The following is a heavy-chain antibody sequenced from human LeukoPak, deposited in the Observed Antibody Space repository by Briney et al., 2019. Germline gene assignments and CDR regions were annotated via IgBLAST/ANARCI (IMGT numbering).Heavy chain of an antibody. CDR2: ISSSSSTI. V-gene: IGHV3-48*02. D-gene: IGHD6-25*01. CDR1: GFTFSSYR. Sequence: GGSLRLSCAPSGFTFSSYRMNWVRQAPGKGLEWVSFISSSSSTIYSADSVKGRLTISRDNAKNSLYLQMNSLRDEDTAMYYCARDVQRRFDPWGQGTLVTVS. CDR3: ARDVQRRFDP. J-gene: IGHJ5*02.